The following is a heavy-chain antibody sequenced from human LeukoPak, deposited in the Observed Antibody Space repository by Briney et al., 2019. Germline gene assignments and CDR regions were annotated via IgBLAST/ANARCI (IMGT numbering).Heavy chain of an antibody. CDR1: GFTVSSDW. CDR2: IRRDGTT. Sequence: GGSLRLSCAASGFTVSSDWIHWVRQAPGKGLVWVSLIRRDGTTSFAASVQGRFTISRDNARNTLYLQMNSLAAEDTAVYYCARDAGQATPFDYWGPGTLVTVSS. V-gene: IGHV3-74*01. J-gene: IGHJ4*02. D-gene: IGHD2-15*01. CDR3: ARDAGQATPFDY.